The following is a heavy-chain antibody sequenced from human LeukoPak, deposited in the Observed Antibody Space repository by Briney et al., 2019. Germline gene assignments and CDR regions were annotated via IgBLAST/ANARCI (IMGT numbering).Heavy chain of an antibody. J-gene: IGHJ4*02. Sequence: ASVKVSCKASGYTFTVYYMHWVRQAPGQGLEWMGWISPYSGGTNYAQKFQGRVTMTSDPSISTAYMELSRVISDDTAVYYCARLPYDGRAYSDYWGQGTLVTVSS. D-gene: IGHD3-22*01. CDR1: GYTFTVYY. V-gene: IGHV1-2*02. CDR3: ARLPYDGRAYSDY. CDR2: ISPYSGGT.